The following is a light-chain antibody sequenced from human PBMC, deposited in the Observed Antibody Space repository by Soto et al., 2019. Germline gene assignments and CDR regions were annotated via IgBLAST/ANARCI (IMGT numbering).Light chain of an antibody. Sequence: DIPMTQSPSTLSASVGDRVTIICRASQSIGSWLAWYQQKPGKAPKLLISKASNLDSGVPSRFSGSGSGTEFNLTISSLQPEDFATYYCQQYNSFIWTFGRGTKVDIK. CDR1: QSIGSW. CDR2: KAS. CDR3: QQYNSFIWT. V-gene: IGKV1-5*03. J-gene: IGKJ1*01.